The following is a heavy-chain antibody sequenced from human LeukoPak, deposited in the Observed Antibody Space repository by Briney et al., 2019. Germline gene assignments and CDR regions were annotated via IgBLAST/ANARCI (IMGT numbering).Heavy chain of an antibody. V-gene: IGHV3-30-3*01. J-gene: IGHJ4*02. D-gene: IGHD1-26*01. CDR2: IACERSNK. CDR3: ARDMRELHYFDY. CDR1: GFTFSSYA. Sequence: GGSLRLSCAASGFTFSSYAMHWVRQAPGKGLEWVAVIACERSNKYYADSVKGRFTISRDNSKNTLFQQMNSLRAEDTAVYYCARDMRELHYFDYWGQGTLVTVSS.